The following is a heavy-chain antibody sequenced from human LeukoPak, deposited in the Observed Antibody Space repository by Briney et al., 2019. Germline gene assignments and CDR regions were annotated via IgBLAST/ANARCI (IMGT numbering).Heavy chain of an antibody. V-gene: IGHV1-18*01. CDR3: AREGDIYGVSLMAWFDP. CDR2: ISAYNGNT. Sequence: AASVKVPCKASGYTFTSYGISWVRQAPGQGLEWMGWISAYNGNTNYAQKLQGRVTMTTDTSTSTAYMELRSLRSDDTAVYYCAREGDIYGVSLMAWFDPWGQGTLVTVSS. J-gene: IGHJ5*02. CDR1: GYTFTSYG. D-gene: IGHD4-17*01.